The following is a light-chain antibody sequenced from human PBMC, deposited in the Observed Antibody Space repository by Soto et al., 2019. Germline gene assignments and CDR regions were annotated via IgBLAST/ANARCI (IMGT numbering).Light chain of an antibody. CDR2: ATS. Sequence: DIQMTQSPSSLSASVGDRVTISCRAIQSISNFLNLYQQKPGEAPKILIYATSHLQGGVPSRFSGTGSGTEFTLTISSVQPEDFATYYCQQTYSTPITFGQGTRLEIK. V-gene: IGKV1-39*01. J-gene: IGKJ5*01. CDR3: QQTYSTPIT. CDR1: QSISNF.